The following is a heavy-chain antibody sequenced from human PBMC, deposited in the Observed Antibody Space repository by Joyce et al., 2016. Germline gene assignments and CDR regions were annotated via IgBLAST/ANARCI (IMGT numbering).Heavy chain of an antibody. V-gene: IGHV1-18*04. D-gene: IGHD2-15*01. Sequence: QVQVVQSGAEVKTPGASVKVSCKTSGYSFTSYGVNWVRQAPGQGLEWMGGISGYNGNTLYAQKFQGRLTMTTDTSTSTVYVELRSLRSDDTAIYYCARSYCSGGSCYLYWFHGMDVWGQGTTVTVSS. CDR1: GYSFTSYG. J-gene: IGHJ6*02. CDR3: ARSYCSGGSCYLYWFHGMDV. CDR2: ISGYNGNT.